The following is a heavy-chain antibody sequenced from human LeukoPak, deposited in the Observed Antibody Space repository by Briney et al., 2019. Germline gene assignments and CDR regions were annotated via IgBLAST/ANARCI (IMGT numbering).Heavy chain of an antibody. D-gene: IGHD3-9*01. CDR3: AAGLHAFDI. J-gene: IGHJ3*02. CDR2: IYYSGST. Sequence: SETLSLTCTVSGGSISSSSYYWGWIRQPPGKGLEWIGSIYYSGSTYYNPSLKSRVTISVDTSKNQFSLKLSSVTAADTAVYYCAAGLHAFDIRGQGTMVTVSS. CDR1: GGSISSSSYY. V-gene: IGHV4-39*01.